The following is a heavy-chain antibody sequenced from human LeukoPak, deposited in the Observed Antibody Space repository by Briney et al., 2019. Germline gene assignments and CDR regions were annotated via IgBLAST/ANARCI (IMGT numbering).Heavy chain of an antibody. V-gene: IGHV3-7*01. Sequence: GGSLRLSCTASGFTFSSYGMDWVRQAPGKGLEWVANIKQDGSEKYYVDSVKGRFTISRDNAKNSLYLQMNSLRAEDTAVYYCARVLGYYDFWSGYSQDAFDIWGQGTMVTVSS. J-gene: IGHJ3*02. CDR3: ARVLGYYDFWSGYSQDAFDI. CDR1: GFTFSSYG. CDR2: IKQDGSEK. D-gene: IGHD3-3*01.